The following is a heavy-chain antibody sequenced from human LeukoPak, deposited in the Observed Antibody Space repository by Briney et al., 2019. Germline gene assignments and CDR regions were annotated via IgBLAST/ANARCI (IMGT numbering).Heavy chain of an antibody. CDR1: GGTFSSYA. V-gene: IGHV1-69*05. J-gene: IGHJ6*03. CDR3: ARDQAAARPGYYYYYMDV. D-gene: IGHD6-6*01. Sequence: SVKVSCKASGGTFSSYAISWVRQAPGQGLEWMGGIIPIFGTANYAQKFQGRVTITTDESTSTAYMELSSLRSEDTAVYYCARDQAAARPGYYYYYMDVWGKGTTVTVSS. CDR2: IIPIFGTA.